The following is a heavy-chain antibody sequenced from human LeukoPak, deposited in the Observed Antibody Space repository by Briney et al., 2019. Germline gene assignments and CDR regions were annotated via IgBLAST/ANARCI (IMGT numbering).Heavy chain of an antibody. V-gene: IGHV3-33*01. CDR3: ASAAGPFDN. D-gene: IGHD6-13*01. Sequence: GGSLRLSCVASGFTFSSYGMHWVRRAPGKGPEWVAVIWFDGSNKYYADSVKGRFTISRGNSKNTLYLEMNSLRAEDTAVYYCASAAGPFDNWGQGTLVTVSS. CDR2: IWFDGSNK. CDR1: GFTFSSYG. J-gene: IGHJ4*02.